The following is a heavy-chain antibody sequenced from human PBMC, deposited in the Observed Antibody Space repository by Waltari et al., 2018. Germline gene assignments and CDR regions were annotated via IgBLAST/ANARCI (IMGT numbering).Heavy chain of an antibody. CDR1: GGTFSSYA. CDR2: GIPIFGTA. D-gene: IGHD2-15*01. Sequence: QVQLVQSGAEVKKPGSSVKVSCKASGGTFSSYAISWVRQAPGQGLEWMGGGIPIFGTANYAQKFQGRVTITADESTSTAYMELSSLRSEDTAVYYCARALRCSGGSCYSNDAFDIWGQGTMVTVSS. CDR3: ARALRCSGGSCYSNDAFDI. V-gene: IGHV1-69*13. J-gene: IGHJ3*02.